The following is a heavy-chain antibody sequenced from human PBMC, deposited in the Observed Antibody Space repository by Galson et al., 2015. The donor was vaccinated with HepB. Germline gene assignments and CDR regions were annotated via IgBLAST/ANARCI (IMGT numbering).Heavy chain of an antibody. J-gene: IGHJ4*02. CDR1: GFTFNSHA. D-gene: IGHD3-3*01. CDR2: IWHDGSYE. CDR3: ARDADDFWSGYYLPRNPDY. Sequence: SLRLSCAASGFTFNSHAMYWVRQAPGKGLEWVAIIWHDGSYEYYADSMKGRFIISRDNSKNTLYLQMNSLRAEDTAVYYCARDADDFWSGYYLPRNPDYWGQGTLVTVSS. V-gene: IGHV3-33*07.